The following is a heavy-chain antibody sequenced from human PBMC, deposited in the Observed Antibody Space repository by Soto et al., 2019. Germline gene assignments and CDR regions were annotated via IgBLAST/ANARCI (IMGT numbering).Heavy chain of an antibody. J-gene: IGHJ6*02. Sequence: ASVKVSCKASGYTFTSYHIHWVRQAPGQGLEWMGVINPSVGSTTYAQKFQGRVTMTRDTSASTVYMELNSLRSEDTAVYYCARDKQLVWYGYYGMDGWGQGTTVTVSS. V-gene: IGHV1-46*01. CDR1: GYTFTSYH. D-gene: IGHD6-6*01. CDR2: INPSVGST. CDR3: ARDKQLVWYGYYGMDG.